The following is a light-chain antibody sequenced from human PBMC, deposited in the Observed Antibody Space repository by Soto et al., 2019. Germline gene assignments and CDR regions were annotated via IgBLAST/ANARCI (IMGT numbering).Light chain of an antibody. J-gene: IGKJ2*01. V-gene: IGKV3-20*01. CDR2: GAS. Sequence: EIVLTQSPGTLSLSPGERATVSCRASQSVSSSHLAWYQQKPGQAPRLLIYGASSRATGIPDRFRGSGSGNDVSLTINRVEPEEFAVYYWQQYNKWAPYTFGQGTKLEIK. CDR3: QQYNKWAPYT. CDR1: QSVSSSH.